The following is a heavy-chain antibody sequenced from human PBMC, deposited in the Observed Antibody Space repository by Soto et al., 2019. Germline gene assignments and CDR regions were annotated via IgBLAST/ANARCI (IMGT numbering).Heavy chain of an antibody. Sequence: SETLSLTCTVSGGSISSGGYYWSWIRQHPGKGLEWIGYIYYSGSTYYNPSPKSRVTISVDTSKNQFSLKLSSVTAADTAVYYCARARLDIVVVVASYYFDYWGQGTLVTVS. J-gene: IGHJ4*02. D-gene: IGHD2-15*01. CDR2: IYYSGST. CDR1: GGSISSGGYY. CDR3: ARARLDIVVVVASYYFDY. V-gene: IGHV4-31*03.